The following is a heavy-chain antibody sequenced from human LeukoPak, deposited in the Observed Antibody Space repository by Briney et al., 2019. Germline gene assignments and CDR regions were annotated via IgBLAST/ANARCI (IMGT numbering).Heavy chain of an antibody. CDR2: ISSSSSYI. D-gene: IGHD3-3*01. CDR1: VFTFSSYS. CDR3: ASFTIFGVAYLQ. J-gene: IGHJ4*02. Sequence: PGGSLRLSCAASVFTFSSYSMNWVRQAPGKGLEWVSSISSSSSYIYYADSVKGRFTISRDNAKNSLYLQMNSLRAEDTAVYYCASFTIFGVAYLQWGQGTLVTVSS. V-gene: IGHV3-21*01.